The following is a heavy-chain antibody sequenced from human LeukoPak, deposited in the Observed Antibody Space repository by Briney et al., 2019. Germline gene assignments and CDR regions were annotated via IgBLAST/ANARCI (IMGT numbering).Heavy chain of an antibody. Sequence: GGSLRLSCAASGFTFSSYAMGWVRQAPGKGLEWVSAISGSGGSTYYADSVKGRFTISRDNSKNTLYLQMNSLRAEDTAVYYCAKGRAVAGEFDYWGQGTLVTVSS. CDR3: AKGRAVAGEFDY. CDR2: ISGSGGST. V-gene: IGHV3-23*01. CDR1: GFTFSSYA. D-gene: IGHD6-19*01. J-gene: IGHJ4*02.